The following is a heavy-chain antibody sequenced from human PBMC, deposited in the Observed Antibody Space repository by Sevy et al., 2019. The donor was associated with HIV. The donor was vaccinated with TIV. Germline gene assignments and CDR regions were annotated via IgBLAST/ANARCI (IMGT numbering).Heavy chain of an antibody. J-gene: IGHJ6*02. CDR2: ISSSSSYI. V-gene: IGHV3-21*01. D-gene: IGHD6-13*01. CDR3: TRDHYGSSWFASRVMDV. CDR1: GFTFRSYN. Sequence: GGSLRLSCAASGFTFRSYNMNWVRQAPGKGLEWVSSISSSSSYIYYADSVRGRFTIPRDNAKSSLYLQMNSLRAKDTALYYCTRDHYGSSWFASRVMDVWGQGTTVTVSS.